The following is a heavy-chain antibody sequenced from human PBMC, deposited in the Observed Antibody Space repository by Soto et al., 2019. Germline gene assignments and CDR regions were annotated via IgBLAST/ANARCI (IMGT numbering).Heavy chain of an antibody. V-gene: IGHV2-5*01. CDR2: IFWSDDK. CDR1: GFSLSTSGEG. Sequence: SGPTLVNPTQTLTLTCTFSGFSLSTSGEGVGWIRQPPGKALEWLALIFWSDDKRYSPSLKTRLTITRDTSKNQVALTMTDMDPVDTATYFCAYMRCSGGSCFHAFYIGAQGTMVTVS. J-gene: IGHJ3*02. D-gene: IGHD2-15*01. CDR3: AYMRCSGGSCFHAFYI.